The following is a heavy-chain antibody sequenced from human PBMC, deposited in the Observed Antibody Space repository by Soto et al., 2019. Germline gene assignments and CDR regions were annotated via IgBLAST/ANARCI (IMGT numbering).Heavy chain of an antibody. V-gene: IGHV4-31*03. CDR3: ARVGRSIAAAGTHFDY. J-gene: IGHJ4*02. Sequence: QVQLQESGPGLVKPSQTLSLTCTVSGGSISSGGYHWSWIRQHPGKGLEWIGYIYYSGSTYYNPSLKSRVTISVDTSKNQFSLKLSSVTAADTAVYYCARVGRSIAAAGTHFDYWGQGTLVTVSS. D-gene: IGHD6-13*01. CDR1: GGSISSGGYH. CDR2: IYYSGST.